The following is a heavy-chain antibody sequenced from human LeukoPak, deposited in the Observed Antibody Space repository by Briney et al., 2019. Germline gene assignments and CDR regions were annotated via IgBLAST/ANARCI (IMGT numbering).Heavy chain of an antibody. CDR3: AKPYSSGYWYYFDY. CDR1: GFTVSSNY. J-gene: IGHJ4*02. V-gene: IGHV3-23*01. CDR2: ISGSGGST. Sequence: QPGGSLRLSCAASGFTVSSNYMSWVRQAPGKGLEWVSAISGSGGSTYYADSVKGRFTISRDNSKNTLYLQMNSLRAEDTAVYYCAKPYSSGYWYYFDYWGQGTLVTVSS. D-gene: IGHD3-22*01.